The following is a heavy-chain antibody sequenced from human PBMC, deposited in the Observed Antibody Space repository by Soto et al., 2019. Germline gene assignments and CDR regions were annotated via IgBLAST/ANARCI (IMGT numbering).Heavy chain of an antibody. V-gene: IGHV3-15*01. D-gene: IGHD1-26*01. CDR2: IKSKTNGGTT. Sequence: PGGSLRLSCAASGFTFTNALMNWVRQAPGKGLEWVGRIKSKTNGGTTDYATPVKGRFTISRDDSKNILYLQMNSLKTEDTAVYYCTTTPTLPHPLWGQGTLVNVSS. J-gene: IGHJ4*02. CDR3: TTTPTLPHPL. CDR1: GFTFTNAL.